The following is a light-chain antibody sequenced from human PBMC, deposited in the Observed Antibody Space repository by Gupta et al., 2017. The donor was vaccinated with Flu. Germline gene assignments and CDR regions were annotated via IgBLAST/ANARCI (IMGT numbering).Light chain of an antibody. CDR2: EVS. V-gene: IGLV2-8*01. J-gene: IGLJ2*01. CDR3: NSYAGSNNMI. CDR1: SSDIGGYNY. Sequence: QSALTQPPSASGSPGQSVTISCTGTSSDIGGYNYVSWYQQHPDKAPKLIIYEVSKRPSGVPDRFSGSKSGNTASLTVSGLQAEDEADYYCNSYAGSNNMIFGGGTKLTVL.